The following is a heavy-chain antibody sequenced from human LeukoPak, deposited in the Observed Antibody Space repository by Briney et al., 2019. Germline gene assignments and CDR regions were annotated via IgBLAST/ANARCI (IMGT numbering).Heavy chain of an antibody. D-gene: IGHD1-26*01. J-gene: IGHJ6*04. V-gene: IGHV4-59*04. CDR3: ARHRSGSAYSPLDV. Sequence: SETLSLTCNVSGGSISDFYWSWIRQPPGKRLEWIGTIYYNGNTYYNPSLKSRVTISIDTSKNQFSLKLSSVTAADTAEYYCARHRSGSAYSPLDVWGKGTTVTISS. CDR1: GGSISDFY. CDR2: IYYNGNT.